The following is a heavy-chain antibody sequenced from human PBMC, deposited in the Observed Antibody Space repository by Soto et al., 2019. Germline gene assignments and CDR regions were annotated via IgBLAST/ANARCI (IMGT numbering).Heavy chain of an antibody. Sequence: PSETLSLTCSVSGGSIGSSSYYFGWIRQPPGKGLEWIGSLYYTGTTYYNSSLKSRVTISADKSQNQFSLRLSSVTAADTAVYYCARGLYGDYSWFDPWGQGTLVTVSS. CDR3: ARGLYGDYSWFDP. V-gene: IGHV4-39*01. D-gene: IGHD4-17*01. J-gene: IGHJ5*02. CDR2: LYYTGTT. CDR1: GGSIGSSSYY.